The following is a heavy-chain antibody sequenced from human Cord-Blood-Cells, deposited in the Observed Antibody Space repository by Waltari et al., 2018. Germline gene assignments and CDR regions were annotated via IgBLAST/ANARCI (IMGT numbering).Heavy chain of an antibody. CDR2: IYYSGST. J-gene: IGHJ3*02. V-gene: IGHV4-39*01. CDR3: ARQGRRWLRDAFDI. D-gene: IGHD5-12*01. CDR1: GGSISSSSYY. Sequence: QLQLQESGPGLVKPSEILSLTCTVSGGSISSSSYYWGWIRQPPGKGLEWIGSIYYSGSTYYNPSLKSRVTISVDTSKNQFSLKLSSVTAADTAVYYCARQGRRWLRDAFDIWGQGTMVTVSS.